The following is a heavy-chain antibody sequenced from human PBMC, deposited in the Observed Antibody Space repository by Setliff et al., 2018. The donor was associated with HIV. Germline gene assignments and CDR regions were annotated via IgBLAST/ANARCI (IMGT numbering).Heavy chain of an antibody. J-gene: IGHJ4*02. CDR2: ISSSGSTV. CDR3: ARGYTYGSFDF. Sequence: SLRLSCAASGFTFSSFEMNWVRQAPGKGLEWVSYISSSGSTVDYADSVQGRFTFSRVNAKNSLYLQMNSLRAEDTAVYYCARGYTYGSFDFWGRGTLVTVSS. D-gene: IGHD5-18*01. CDR1: GFTFSSFE. V-gene: IGHV3-48*03.